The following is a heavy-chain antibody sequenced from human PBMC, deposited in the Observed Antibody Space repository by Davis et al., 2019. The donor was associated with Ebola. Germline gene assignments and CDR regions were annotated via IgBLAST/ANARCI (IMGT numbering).Heavy chain of an antibody. CDR3: ARISWVSRGMDV. CDR2: TYYSSKWYK. D-gene: IGHD6-13*01. J-gene: IGHJ6*04. V-gene: IGHV6-1*01. CDR1: GDSVSSNSGA. Sequence: HSQTPSLTCDISGDSVSSNSGAWNWIRQSPSRGLEWLGRTYYSSKWYKDYAVSVKSRITINPDTSKNQFSLQLNFVTPEDAAVYYCARISWVSRGMDVWGKGTTVTVSS.